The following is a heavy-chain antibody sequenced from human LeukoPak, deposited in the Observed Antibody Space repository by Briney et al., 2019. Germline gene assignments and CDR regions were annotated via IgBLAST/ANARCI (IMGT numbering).Heavy chain of an antibody. CDR1: GFTFSSYE. CDR3: ARDSSDILTGLTPFDY. D-gene: IGHD3-9*01. J-gene: IGHJ4*02. V-gene: IGHV3-48*03. CDR2: ISSDGVTK. Sequence: PGGSLRLSCAASGFTFSSYEMNWVRQAPGKGLEWVSYISSDGVTKYYADSVKGRFTISRDNAMKSLYLQMSSLRAEDTAVYYCARDSSDILTGLTPFDYWGQGTLVTVSS.